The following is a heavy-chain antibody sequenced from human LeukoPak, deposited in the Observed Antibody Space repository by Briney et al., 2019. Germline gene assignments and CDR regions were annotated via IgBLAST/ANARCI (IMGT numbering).Heavy chain of an antibody. Sequence: GGSMRLSCAASGFTFSSYEMNWVRQAPGKGLEWVSYISSSGSTIYYADSVKGRFTISRDNAKNSLYLQMNSLRAEDTAVYYCAKPKGNYGSGSCIDYWGQGTLVTVSS. J-gene: IGHJ4*02. CDR2: ISSSGSTI. CDR3: AKPKGNYGSGSCIDY. CDR1: GFTFSSYE. V-gene: IGHV3-48*03. D-gene: IGHD3-10*01.